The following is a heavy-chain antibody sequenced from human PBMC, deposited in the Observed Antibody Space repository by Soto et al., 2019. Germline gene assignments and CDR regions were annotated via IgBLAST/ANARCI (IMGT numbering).Heavy chain of an antibody. J-gene: IGHJ5*02. D-gene: IGHD6-6*01. CDR2: ISTYNGNT. V-gene: IGHV1-18*01. CDR3: ARKYSGSSWFGP. Sequence: QVQLVQSGAEVRKPGASVKVSCEASGYTFSSSGITWVRQAPGQGLEWMGWISTYNGNTNYAQELLGRVTMTTDTSTRTAYVELRRLKSGDTAVYYCARKYSGSSWFGPWGQGTLVAVSS. CDR1: GYTFSSSG.